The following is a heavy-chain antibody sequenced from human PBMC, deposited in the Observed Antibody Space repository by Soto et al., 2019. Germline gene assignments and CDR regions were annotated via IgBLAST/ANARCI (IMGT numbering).Heavy chain of an antibody. CDR1: GATFSSYT. CDR2: IIPIFGTA. Sequence: SVKVSCKASGATFSSYTISWVRQAPGQGLEWMGGIIPIFGTANYAQKFQGRVTITADESTSTAYMELISLRSEDTAVYYCAISRSLLPTHIVVVVAANDAFDIWGQGTMGTDSS. D-gene: IGHD2-15*01. CDR3: AISRSLLPTHIVVVVAANDAFDI. V-gene: IGHV1-69*13. J-gene: IGHJ3*02.